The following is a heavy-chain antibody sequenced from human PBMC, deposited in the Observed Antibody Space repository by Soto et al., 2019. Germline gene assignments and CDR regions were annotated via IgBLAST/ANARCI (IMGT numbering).Heavy chain of an antibody. CDR1: GFTFTSSA. CDR3: AAASSTSGGYYGMDV. J-gene: IGHJ6*02. V-gene: IGHV1-58*02. D-gene: IGHD2-2*01. Sequence: QMQRVQSGPEVKKPGTSVKVSCKTSGFTFTSSAMQWVRQARGQRLEWIGWIVVGSGHTNYAQKFQERVTITRDMSTSTAYMELSSLRSEDTAMYYCAAASSTSGGYYGMDVWGQGTTVTVSS. CDR2: IVVGSGHT.